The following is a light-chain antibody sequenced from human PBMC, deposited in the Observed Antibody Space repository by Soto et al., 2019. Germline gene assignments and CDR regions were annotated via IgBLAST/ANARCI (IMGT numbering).Light chain of an antibody. J-gene: IGKJ4*01. CDR1: QGSSSY. V-gene: IGKV1-17*01. Sequence: DSKMNQPKSTLCASVGVIVTITCLASQGSSSYLAWYQQKPGKAPKRLIYGASSLQIGVPSRFSGSGSGTEFTLTISSLHPEDFATYYCLQHDRYPRTFGGGTKVDIK. CDR2: GAS. CDR3: LQHDRYPRT.